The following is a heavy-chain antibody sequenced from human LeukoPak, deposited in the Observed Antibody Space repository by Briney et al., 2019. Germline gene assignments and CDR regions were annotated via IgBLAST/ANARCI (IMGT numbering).Heavy chain of an antibody. CDR2: IRSKAYSGTT. CDR1: GFTFGDYP. CDR3: TREQLSWGRSDY. D-gene: IGHD5-24*01. J-gene: IGHJ4*02. V-gene: IGHV3-49*04. Sequence: SGGSLRLSCSASGFTFGDYPLSWVRQAPGKGLEWVGFIRSKAYSGTTEYAASVKGRFTISRDDSKSIAYLQMNSLKTEDTAVYYCTREQLSWGRSDYWGQGTLVTVSS.